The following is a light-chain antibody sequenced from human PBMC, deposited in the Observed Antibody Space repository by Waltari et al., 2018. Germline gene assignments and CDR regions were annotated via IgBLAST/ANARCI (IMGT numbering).Light chain of an antibody. CDR3: QQSFTTPQNT. J-gene: IGKJ2*01. Sequence: DIQMTQSPSSLSASVGDRGTITCRASQSISIYVNLYQQKPGKAPNLLIYAASSLQSGVPSRFSGSGSGTDFSLTISSLQPGDFATYYCQQSFTTPQNTFGQGTRLEIK. CDR2: AAS. V-gene: IGKV1-39*01. CDR1: QSISIY.